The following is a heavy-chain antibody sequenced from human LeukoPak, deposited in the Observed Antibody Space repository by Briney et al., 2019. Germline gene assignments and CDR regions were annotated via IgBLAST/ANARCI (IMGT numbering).Heavy chain of an antibody. Sequence: VASVKVSCKASGGTFSSYAISWVRQAPGKGLEWLGGFDSADGETISAQRFQGRVTMTADTSTDTAYMELTSLRSEDTAVYYCAIGSAELVIWGQGTLVTVSS. CDR1: GGTFSSYA. J-gene: IGHJ3*02. CDR3: AIGSAELVI. CDR2: FDSADGET. V-gene: IGHV1-24*01. D-gene: IGHD3-10*01.